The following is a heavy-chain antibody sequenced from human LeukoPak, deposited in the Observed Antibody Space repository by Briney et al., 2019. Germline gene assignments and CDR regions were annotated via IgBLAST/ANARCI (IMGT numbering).Heavy chain of an antibody. D-gene: IGHD3-22*01. CDR1: GGSISSGGYY. J-gene: IGHJ6*02. CDR2: IYYSGST. Sequence: SETLSLTCTVSGGSISSGGYYWSWIRQHPGTGLEWIGYIYYSGSTYYNPSLKSRVTISVDTSKNRFSLKLSSVTAADTAVYYCARDPYYYDSSGHYYYYGMDVWGQGTTVTVSS. V-gene: IGHV4-31*03. CDR3: ARDPYYYDSSGHYYYYGMDV.